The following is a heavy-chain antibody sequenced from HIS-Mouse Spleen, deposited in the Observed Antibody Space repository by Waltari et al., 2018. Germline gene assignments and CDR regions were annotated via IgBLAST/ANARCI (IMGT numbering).Heavy chain of an antibody. D-gene: IGHD1-7*01. J-gene: IGHJ4*02. Sequence: QVQLQESGPGLVKPSQPLSLTCTVSGGSISIGGSYLTWLRQHPGKGLEWIGYIYYSGSTYYNPSLKSRVTISVDTSKNQFSLKLSSVTAADTAVYYCARGEGRELKVDYWGQGTLVTVSS. CDR3: ARGEGRELKVDY. CDR2: IYYSGST. CDR1: GGSISIGGSY. V-gene: IGHV4-31*03.